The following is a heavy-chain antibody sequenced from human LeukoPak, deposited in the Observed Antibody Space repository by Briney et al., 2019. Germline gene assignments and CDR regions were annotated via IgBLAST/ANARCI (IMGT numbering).Heavy chain of an antibody. CDR3: ARDLSGVAGYTYGRGTDY. V-gene: IGHV3-7*01. CDR2: IKKDGSEK. CDR1: GFTFSSYW. J-gene: IGHJ4*02. Sequence: GGSPRLSCAASGFTFSSYWMSWVRQAPGKGLEWVANIKKDGSEKYYVDSVKGRFTISRDNAKTSLYLQMNSLRAEDTAVYYCARDLSGVAGYTYGRGTDYWGQGTLVTVSS. D-gene: IGHD5-18*01.